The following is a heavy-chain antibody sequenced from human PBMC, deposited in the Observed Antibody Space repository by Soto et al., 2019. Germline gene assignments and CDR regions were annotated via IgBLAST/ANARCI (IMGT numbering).Heavy chain of an antibody. CDR2: INHSGST. CDR3: ASRPNLRY. V-gene: IGHV4-34*01. J-gene: IGHJ4*02. CDR1: GGSFSGYY. Sequence: SETLSLTCAVYGGSFSGYYWSWIRQPPGKGLEWIGEINHSGSTNYNPSLKSRVTISVDTSKNQFSLKLSSVNAADTAVYYCASRPNLRYWGQGTLVTVSS.